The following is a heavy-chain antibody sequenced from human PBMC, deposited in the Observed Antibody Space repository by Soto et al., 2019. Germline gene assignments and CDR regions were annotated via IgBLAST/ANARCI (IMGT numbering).Heavy chain of an antibody. Sequence: GGSLRLSCAASGFTFSDYYMSWIRQAPGKGLEWVSYISSSGSIIYYADSVKGRFTISRDNAKNSRYLQLNSLRAEDTAVYYCARDLGYYASDGYFDYWGQGTLVTVSS. V-gene: IGHV3-11*01. CDR3: ARDLGYYASDGYFDY. CDR1: GFTFSDYY. D-gene: IGHD3-22*01. J-gene: IGHJ4*02. CDR2: ISSSGSII.